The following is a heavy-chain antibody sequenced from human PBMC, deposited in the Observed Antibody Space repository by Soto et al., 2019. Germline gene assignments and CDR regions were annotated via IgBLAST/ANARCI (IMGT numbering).Heavy chain of an antibody. CDR1: GFSLNTRDVG. CDR2: VYWDDDK. Sequence: QITLNESGPALVKPTQTLTLTCTFSGFSLNTRDVGVGWIRQPPGKALEWLGVVYWDDDKTYSPSLKSRLTITKATPKNPVVLRMTKMDPVDTATYYCAHCRGGVASFWGQGTLVTVSS. CDR3: AHCRGGVASF. D-gene: IGHD3-16*01. J-gene: IGHJ4*02. V-gene: IGHV2-5*02.